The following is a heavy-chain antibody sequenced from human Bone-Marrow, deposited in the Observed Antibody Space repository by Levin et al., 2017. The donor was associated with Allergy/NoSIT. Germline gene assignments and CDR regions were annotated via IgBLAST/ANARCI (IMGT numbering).Heavy chain of an antibody. CDR2: LCGDCGRT. CDR3: AKRGYNYGEEGPSYYFDF. J-gene: IGHJ4*02. D-gene: IGHD5-18*01. CDR1: GFTFSSYA. V-gene: IGHV3-23*01. Sequence: AGGSLRLSCAASGFTFSSYAMAWVRRAPGKGLEWVSALCGDCGRTYYADSVKGRFTISRDNSKNTVYLQMNSLRAEDTAIYYCAKRGYNYGEEGPSYYFDFWGQGTLVTVSS.